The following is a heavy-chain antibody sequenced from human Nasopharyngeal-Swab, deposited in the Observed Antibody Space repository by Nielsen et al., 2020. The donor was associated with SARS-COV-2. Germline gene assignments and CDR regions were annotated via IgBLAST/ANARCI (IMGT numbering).Heavy chain of an antibody. Sequence: VRQAPGKGLEWVSSISSSSYIYYADSVKGRFTISRDNAKNSLYLQMNSLRAEDTAVYYCARMDHIVVVPAAPGGADYWGQGTLVTVSS. J-gene: IGHJ4*02. CDR2: ISSSSYI. V-gene: IGHV3-69-1*01. CDR3: ARMDHIVVVPAAPGGADY. D-gene: IGHD2-2*01.